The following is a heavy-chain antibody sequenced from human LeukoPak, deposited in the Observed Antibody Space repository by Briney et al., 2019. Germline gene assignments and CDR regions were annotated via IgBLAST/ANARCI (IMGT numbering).Heavy chain of an antibody. CDR3: AREKCGYSYGYCWFDP. CDR2: ISYDGSNK. V-gene: IGHV3-30-3*01. Sequence: PGGSLRLSCAASGFTFSSYAMHWVRQAPGKGLEWVAVISYDGSNKYYADSVKGRFNISRDNSKNPLYLQMNSLRAEDTAVYYCAREKCGYSYGYCWFDPWGQGTLVTVSS. J-gene: IGHJ5*02. CDR1: GFTFSSYA. D-gene: IGHD5-18*01.